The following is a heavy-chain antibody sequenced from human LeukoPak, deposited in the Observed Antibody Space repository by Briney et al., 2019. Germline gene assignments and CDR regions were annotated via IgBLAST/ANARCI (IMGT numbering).Heavy chain of an antibody. CDR1: GYTFTGYY. V-gene: IGHV1-2*06. CDR3: ARDPSLVVVRRDFDY. Sequence: ASVKVSCKASGYTFTGYYMHWVRQAPGQGLEWMGRINPNSGGTNYAQKFQGRVTMTRDTSISTAYMELSRLRSDDTAVHYCARDPSLVVVRRDFDYWGQGTLVTVSS. D-gene: IGHD2-2*01. J-gene: IGHJ4*02. CDR2: INPNSGGT.